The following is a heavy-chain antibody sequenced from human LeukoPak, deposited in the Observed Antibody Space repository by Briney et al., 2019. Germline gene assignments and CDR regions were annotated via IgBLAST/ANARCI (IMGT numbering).Heavy chain of an antibody. V-gene: IGHV4-39*01. CDR1: GGSISSSSYY. J-gene: IGHJ4*02. CDR3: ARHAVPSNYFDY. Sequence: SDTLSLTCTVSGGSISSSSYYWGWIRQPPGKGLEWIRSIYYSGSTYYHPSLKSRVTISVDTSKNQFTLKLSAVTAADTAVYYCARHAVPSNYFDYWGQGTLVTVSS. CDR2: IYYSGST.